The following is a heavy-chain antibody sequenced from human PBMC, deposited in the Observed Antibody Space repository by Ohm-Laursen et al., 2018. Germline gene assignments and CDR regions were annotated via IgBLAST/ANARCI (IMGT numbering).Heavy chain of an antibody. CDR3: ARDLGGEGWFDP. D-gene: IGHD2-21*01. Sequence: ASVKVSCKASGYTFTSYDINWVRQATGQGLEWMGWISAYNGNTNYAQKLQGRVTMTTDTSTSTAYMELRSLRSDDTAVYYCARDLGGEGWFDPWGQGTLVTVSS. V-gene: IGHV1-18*01. CDR1: GYTFTSYD. J-gene: IGHJ5*02. CDR2: ISAYNGNT.